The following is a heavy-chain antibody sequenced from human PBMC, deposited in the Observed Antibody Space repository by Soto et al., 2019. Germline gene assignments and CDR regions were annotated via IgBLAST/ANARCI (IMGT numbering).Heavy chain of an antibody. D-gene: IGHD1-1*01. CDR2: ISAHNGNT. V-gene: IGHV1-18*01. Sequence: QVHLVQSGAEVKKPGASVKVSCKGSGYIFTTYGITWVRQAPGQGLEWMGWISAHNGNTNYAQKLQGRVTVTRDTATITAYMELMNLRSDDTAGYYCARGRYGDYWGQGALVTVSS. CDR3: ARGRYGDY. J-gene: IGHJ4*02. CDR1: GYIFTTYG.